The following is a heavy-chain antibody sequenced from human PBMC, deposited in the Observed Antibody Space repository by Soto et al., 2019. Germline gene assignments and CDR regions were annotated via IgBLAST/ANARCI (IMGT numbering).Heavy chain of an antibody. CDR1: GDYIHVGGYY. V-gene: IGHV4-30-4*01. J-gene: IGHJ5*02. D-gene: IGHD2-2*01. CDR3: GRDLTSNANCIDP. CDR2: IYYTGKT. Sequence: SETLSLTCSVSGDYIHVGGYYWTWIRQRPGKGLEWMGYIYYTGKTYYNPTLESRLTMSVDRSKNQFSLRLTSVTAADTAVYFCGRDLTSNANCIDPWGQGTLVTVSS.